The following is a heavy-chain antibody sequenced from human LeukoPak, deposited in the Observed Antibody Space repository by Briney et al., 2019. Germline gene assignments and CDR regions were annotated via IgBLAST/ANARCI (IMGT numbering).Heavy chain of an antibody. CDR3: ARFYGSWSYYTLPDY. J-gene: IGHJ4*02. V-gene: IGHV1-18*01. D-gene: IGHD3-10*01. CDR1: GYTFTSYG. CDR2: ISAYNGNT. Sequence: GASVKDSCKASGYTFTSYGISWVRQAAGQGLDWMGWISAYNGNTNYAQKLQGRLTMTTDTSTSTAYMELRSVRSDDTAVYYCARFYGSWSYYTLPDYWGQGTLVTVSS.